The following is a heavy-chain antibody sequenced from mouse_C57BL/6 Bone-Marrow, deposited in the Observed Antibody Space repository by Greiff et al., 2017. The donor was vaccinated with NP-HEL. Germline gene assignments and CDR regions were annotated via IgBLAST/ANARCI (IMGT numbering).Heavy chain of an antibody. D-gene: IGHD1-1*01. J-gene: IGHJ2*01. CDR2: ISYDGSN. Sequence: EVKLMESGPGLVKPSQSLSLTCSVTGYSITSGYYWNWIRQFPGNKLEWMGYISYDGSNNYNPSLKNRISITRDTSKNQFFLKLNSVTTEDTATYYCARAALLRYPYYFDYWGQGTTLTVSS. V-gene: IGHV3-6*01. CDR3: ARAALLRYPYYFDY. CDR1: GYSITSGYY.